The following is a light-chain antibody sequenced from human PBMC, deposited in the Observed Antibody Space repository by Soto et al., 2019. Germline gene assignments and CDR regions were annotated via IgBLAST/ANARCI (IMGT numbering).Light chain of an antibody. Sequence: QSVLTQPPSASGSPGQSVAISCTGTSSDVGGYNYVSWYQQHPGKAPKLMIYEVNKRPSGVPDRLSGSKSGNTASLTVSGLQAEDEADYYCSSYVGRNTYVFGTGTKITVL. CDR3: SSYVGRNTYV. CDR1: SSDVGGYNY. V-gene: IGLV2-8*01. CDR2: EVN. J-gene: IGLJ1*01.